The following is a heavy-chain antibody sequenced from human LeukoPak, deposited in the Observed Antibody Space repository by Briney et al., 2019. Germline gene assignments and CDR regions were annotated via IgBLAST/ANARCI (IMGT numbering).Heavy chain of an antibody. CDR1: GGSISNKY. CDR2: IYYSGST. D-gene: IGHD1-1*01. V-gene: IGHV4-59*12. J-gene: IGHJ6*03. Sequence: PSETLSLTCTVSGGSISNKYWSWIRQPPGKGLEWIGYIYYSGSTNYNPSLKSRVTILVDTSKNQFSLKLTSVTAADAAAYYCASSNWNDFSYYYMDVWGKGTTVTVSS. CDR3: ASSNWNDFSYYYMDV.